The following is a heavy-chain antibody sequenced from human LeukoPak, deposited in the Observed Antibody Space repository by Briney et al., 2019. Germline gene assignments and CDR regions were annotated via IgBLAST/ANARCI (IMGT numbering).Heavy chain of an antibody. Sequence: GRSLRLSCAASGFTFSSYGMHWVRQAPGKGPEWVAVIWYDGSNKYYADSVKGRFTISRDNSKNTLYLQMNSLRAEDTAVYYCARDGDSSGYIPYFDYWGQGTLVTVSS. CDR2: IWYDGSNK. D-gene: IGHD3-22*01. CDR1: GFTFSSYG. CDR3: ARDGDSSGYIPYFDY. J-gene: IGHJ4*02. V-gene: IGHV3-33*01.